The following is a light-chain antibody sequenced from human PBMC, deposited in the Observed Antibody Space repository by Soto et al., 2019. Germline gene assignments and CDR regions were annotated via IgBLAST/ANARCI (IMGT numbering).Light chain of an antibody. CDR1: RSDVGEYKY. J-gene: IGLJ1*01. CDR2: EVS. V-gene: IGLV2-14*01. CDR3: NSYTTSGTYV. Sequence: QSALTQPASVSGSPGQSITISCTGTRSDVGEYKYVSWYQQHPGKAPKLMLYEVSNRPSGVSDRFSGSKSGNTASLTISGLQPEDEATYYCNSYTTSGTYVFGIGTKVTVL.